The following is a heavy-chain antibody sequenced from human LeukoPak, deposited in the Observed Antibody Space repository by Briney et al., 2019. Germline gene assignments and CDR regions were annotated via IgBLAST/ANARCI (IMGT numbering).Heavy chain of an antibody. D-gene: IGHD1-26*01. V-gene: IGHV3-23*01. CDR1: GFIFSNYW. J-gene: IGHJ1*01. Sequence: GGSLRLSCAASGFIFSNYWMHWVRQAPGKGLVWVSAISGSGVTTHYAGSVKGRFSISRDNSKNTLYLQMDSLRAEDTALYYCAKRVVVGATSPYSDFQDWGQGTLVTVSS. CDR3: AKRVVVGATSPYSDFQD. CDR2: ISGSGVTT.